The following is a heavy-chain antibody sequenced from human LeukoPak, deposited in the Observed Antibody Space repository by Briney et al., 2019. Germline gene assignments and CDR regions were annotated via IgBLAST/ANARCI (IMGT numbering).Heavy chain of an antibody. Sequence: GGSLRLSCAASGFTFSSYAMSWVRQPPVKGLGWVSAISGSGGSTYDADSVKGRFTISRDNSKNTLYLQMNSLRAEDTAVYYCAKDRRVRGVIITGVDYWGQGTLVTVSS. J-gene: IGHJ4*02. D-gene: IGHD3-10*01. CDR3: AKDRRVRGVIITGVDY. V-gene: IGHV3-23*01. CDR1: GFTFSSYA. CDR2: ISGSGGST.